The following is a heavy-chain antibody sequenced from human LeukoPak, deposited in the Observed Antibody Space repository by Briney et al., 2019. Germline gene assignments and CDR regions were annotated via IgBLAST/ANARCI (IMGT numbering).Heavy chain of an antibody. J-gene: IGHJ4*02. V-gene: IGHV3-48*01. CDR2: ISSGSSTI. D-gene: IGHD3-10*01. CDR3: ARDIYGSGSYYRYFDY. CDR1: GFTFRSYS. Sequence: LSGGSLRLSCAASGFTFRSYSMNGVRQAPGKGREWVSYISSGSSTIYYADSVKGRFTISRDNAKNSLYLQMNSLRAEDTAFYYCARDIYGSGSYYRYFDYWGQGTLVTVSS.